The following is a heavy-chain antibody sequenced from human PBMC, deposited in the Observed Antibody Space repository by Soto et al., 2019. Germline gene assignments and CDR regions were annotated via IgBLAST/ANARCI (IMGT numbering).Heavy chain of an antibody. D-gene: IGHD5-12*01. CDR3: ARGPTRGYSGYDIDY. CDR2: IIPILGIA. Sequence: SVKVSCKASGGTFSSYTISWVRQAPGQGLEWMGRIIPILGIANYAQKFQGRVTITADKSTSTAYMELSSLRSEDTAVYYCARGPTRGYSGYDIDYWGQGTLVTVSS. J-gene: IGHJ4*02. CDR1: GGTFSSYT. V-gene: IGHV1-69*02.